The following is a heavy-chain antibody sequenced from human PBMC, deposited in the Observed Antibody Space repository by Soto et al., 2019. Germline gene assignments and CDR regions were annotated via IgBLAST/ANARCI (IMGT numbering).Heavy chain of an antibody. D-gene: IGHD4-17*01. CDR2: IIPIFGTA. Sequence: QVQLVQSGAEVKKPGFSVKVSCKASGGTFSSYAISWVRQAPGQGLEWMGGIIPIFGTANYAQKFQGRVTITADESTSTAYMELSSLRSEDTAVYYCARAIRIYGDYALDAFDIWGQGTMVTVSS. CDR3: ARAIRIYGDYALDAFDI. J-gene: IGHJ3*02. V-gene: IGHV1-69*01. CDR1: GGTFSSYA.